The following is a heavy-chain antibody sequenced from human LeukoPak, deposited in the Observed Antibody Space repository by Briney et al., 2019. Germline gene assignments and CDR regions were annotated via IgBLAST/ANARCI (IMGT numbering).Heavy chain of an antibody. CDR1: GFTFSTYS. CDR2: ISGSGSST. D-gene: IGHD4-11*01. CDR3: AKDLRTTITTQFFDY. J-gene: IGHJ4*02. V-gene: IGHV3-23*01. Sequence: GGSLRLSCAASGFTFSTYSMNWVRQAPGKGLEWVSGISGSGSSTFYADSVKGRFTISRDNSKNTLYLQMSSLRAEDTAVYYCAKDLRTTITTQFFDYWGQGTLVTVSS.